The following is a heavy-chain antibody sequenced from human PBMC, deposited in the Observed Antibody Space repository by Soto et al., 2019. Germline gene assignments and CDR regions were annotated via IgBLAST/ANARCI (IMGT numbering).Heavy chain of an antibody. V-gene: IGHV5-51*01. CDR3: ACFLQAMDPYYFYY. CDR1: GCSVTSYW. D-gene: IGHD5-18*01. Sequence: GESLKSSCEGSGCSVTSYWIGWVRQMPGKGLEWMGIIYPGDSDTRYSPSFQGQVTISADKSISTAYLQWSSLKASDTAMYYCACFLQAMDPYYFYYRAQRTPVPVS. CDR2: IYPGDSDT. J-gene: IGHJ4*02.